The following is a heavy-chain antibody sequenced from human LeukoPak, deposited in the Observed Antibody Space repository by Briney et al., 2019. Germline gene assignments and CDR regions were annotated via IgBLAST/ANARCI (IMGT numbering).Heavy chain of an antibody. V-gene: IGHV3-23*01. CDR2: ISGSGSST. D-gene: IGHD2/OR15-2a*01. Sequence: GGSLRLSCAASGFTFSNYAMSWVRQAPGKGLEWVSGISGSGSSTYYADSVKGRFTISRDNSENTLSLQMNSLRADDTAIYYCAKSCNSGNCYYNYWGQGTLVTVSS. CDR3: AKSCNSGNCYYNY. CDR1: GFTFSNYA. J-gene: IGHJ4*02.